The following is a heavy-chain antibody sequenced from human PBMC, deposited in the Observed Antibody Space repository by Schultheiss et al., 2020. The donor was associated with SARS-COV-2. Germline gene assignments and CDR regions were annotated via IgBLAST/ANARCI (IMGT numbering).Heavy chain of an antibody. D-gene: IGHD4-23*01. CDR1: GGSFSGYY. Sequence: SETLSLTCAVYGGSFSGYYWSWIRQPPGKGLEWIGEINHSGSTNYNPSLKSRVTISVDTSKNQFSLKLSSVTAADTAVYYCARDPRVVTSFYYYYYYMDVWGKGTTVTVSS. J-gene: IGHJ6*03. CDR2: INHSGST. V-gene: IGHV4-34*01. CDR3: ARDPRVVTSFYYYYYYMDV.